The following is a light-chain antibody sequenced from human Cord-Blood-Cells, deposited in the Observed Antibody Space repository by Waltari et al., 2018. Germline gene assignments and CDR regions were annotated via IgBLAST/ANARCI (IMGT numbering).Light chain of an antibody. Sequence: EIVLTQSPGTLSLSPGERATLSCRASQSVSSSYLAWYQQKPGQAPRLLICGASSRATGIPDRFSGSGSVTDFTLTISRLEPEDFAVYYCQQYGSSPYTFGQGTKLEIK. V-gene: IGKV3-20*01. J-gene: IGKJ2*01. CDR1: QSVSSSY. CDR2: GAS. CDR3: QQYGSSPYT.